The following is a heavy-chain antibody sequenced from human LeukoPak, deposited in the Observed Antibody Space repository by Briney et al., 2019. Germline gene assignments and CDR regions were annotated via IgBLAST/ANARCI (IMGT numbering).Heavy chain of an antibody. CDR2: ISSRGSTI. V-gene: IGHV3-48*03. CDR3: ARGSLYCSSTSCYLDY. Sequence: GGSLRLSCAASGFTFSSYEMNWVRQAPGKGLEWVSYISSRGSTIYYADSVKGRFTISRDNAKNSLYLQMNSLRAEDTAVYYCARGSLYCSSTSCYLDYWGQGTLVTVSS. CDR1: GFTFSSYE. D-gene: IGHD2-2*01. J-gene: IGHJ4*02.